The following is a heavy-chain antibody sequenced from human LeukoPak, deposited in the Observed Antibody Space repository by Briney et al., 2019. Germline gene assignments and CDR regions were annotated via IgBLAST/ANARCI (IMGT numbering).Heavy chain of an antibody. V-gene: IGHV3-30*02. Sequence: PGGSLRLSCAASGFTFSSYGMHWVRQAPGKGLEWVAFIRYDGSNKYYADSVKGRFTISRDNSKNTLYLQMNSLRAEDTAVYYCAKEGDYYYDSSGYPPFFDYWGQGTLVTVSS. CDR2: IRYDGSNK. J-gene: IGHJ4*02. D-gene: IGHD3-22*01. CDR3: AKEGDYYYDSSGYPPFFDY. CDR1: GFTFSSYG.